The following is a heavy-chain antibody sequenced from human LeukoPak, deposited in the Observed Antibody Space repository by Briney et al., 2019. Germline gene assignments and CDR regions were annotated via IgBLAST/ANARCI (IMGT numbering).Heavy chain of an antibody. J-gene: IGHJ4*02. CDR1: GYTFTSYY. D-gene: IGHD6-13*01. Sequence: GASVKVSCKASGYTFTSYYMHWVRQAPGQGLEWMGIINPSGGSTSYAEKFQGRVTMTRDTSTSTVYMELSSLRSEDTAVYYCARPIAAAGLFDYWGQGTLVTVSS. V-gene: IGHV1-46*01. CDR3: ARPIAAAGLFDY. CDR2: INPSGGST.